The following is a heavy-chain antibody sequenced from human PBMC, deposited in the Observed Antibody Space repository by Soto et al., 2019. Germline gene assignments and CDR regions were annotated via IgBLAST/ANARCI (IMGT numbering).Heavy chain of an antibody. CDR3: ARSLWQQPEFDL. Sequence: ASVKGSCKASGYTFTSYYMHWVRQAPGQGLEWMGIINPSGGSTSYAQKFQGRVTMTRDTSTSTVYMELSSLRSEDTAVYYCARSLWQQPEFDLWGRGTLVTVSS. J-gene: IGHJ2*01. CDR2: INPSGGST. V-gene: IGHV1-46*01. CDR1: GYTFTSYY. D-gene: IGHD6-13*01.